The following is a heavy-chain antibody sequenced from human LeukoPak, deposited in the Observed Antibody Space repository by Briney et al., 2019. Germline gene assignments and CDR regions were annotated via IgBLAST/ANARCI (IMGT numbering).Heavy chain of an antibody. Sequence: GGSLGLSCAASGFTFSSYGMHWVRQAPGKGLEWVAVISYDGSNKYYADSVKGRFTISRDNSKNTLYLQMNSLRAEDTAVYYCAKDLYSSSWRYYFDYWGQGALVTVSS. V-gene: IGHV3-30*18. D-gene: IGHD6-13*01. CDR1: GFTFSSYG. J-gene: IGHJ4*02. CDR2: ISYDGSNK. CDR3: AKDLYSSSWRYYFDY.